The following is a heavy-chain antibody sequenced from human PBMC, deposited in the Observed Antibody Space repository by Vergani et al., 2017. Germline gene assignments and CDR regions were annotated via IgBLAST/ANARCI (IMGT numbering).Heavy chain of an antibody. CDR3: VKDAGSCENVFDS. CDR2: LTGGGGST. J-gene: IGHJ4*02. CDR1: GFTFSTYA. D-gene: IGHD1-26*01. Sequence: EVQLLESGGSLKQPGGSVRLSCAASGFTFSTYAMHWVRQAPGKGLEWVSALTGGGGSTYYADSFKGRFIISRDNSRDTLYLQMNSLRPEDTATYYCVKDAGSCENVFDSWGQGTLVTVSS. V-gene: IGHV3-23*01.